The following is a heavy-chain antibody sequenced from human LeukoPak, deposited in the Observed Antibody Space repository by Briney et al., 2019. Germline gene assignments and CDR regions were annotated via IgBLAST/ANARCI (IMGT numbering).Heavy chain of an antibody. CDR3: ARDMYGYNPFDY. Sequence: GGSLRLSCAASGFTFSSNYMSWVRQAPGKGLEWVSVIYGGGDTKYADSVKGRFTISRDNSKNTLYLQMNSLRVEDTAVYYCARDMYGYNPFDYWGQGTLVTVSS. D-gene: IGHD5-24*01. CDR1: GFTFSSNY. V-gene: IGHV3-53*01. CDR2: IYGGGDT. J-gene: IGHJ4*02.